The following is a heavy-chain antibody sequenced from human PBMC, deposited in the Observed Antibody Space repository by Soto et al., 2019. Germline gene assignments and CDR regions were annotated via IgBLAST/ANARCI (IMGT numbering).Heavy chain of an antibody. CDR2: ISGSGGRT. V-gene: IGHV3-23*01. J-gene: IGHJ6*02. CDR1: GFTFSSYV. CDR3: AKADDFWSGYHIYYYYGMDV. Sequence: GGSLRLSCAASGFTFSSYVMSWVRQAPGKGLEWVSGISGSGGRTYYADSVKGRFTISRDNSKHTLYLQMNSLRAEDTAVYYCAKADDFWSGYHIYYYYGMDVWGQGTTVTVSS. D-gene: IGHD3-3*01.